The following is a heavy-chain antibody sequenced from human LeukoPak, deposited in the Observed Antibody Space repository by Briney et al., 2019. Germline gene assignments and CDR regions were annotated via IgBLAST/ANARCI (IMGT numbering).Heavy chain of an antibody. D-gene: IGHD3-3*01. CDR3: ARRYYDFWSGYLYPRYYYYGMDV. Sequence: ASVKVSCKASGYTFTSYGISWVRQAPGQGLEWMGWISAYNGNTNYAQKLQGRVTMTTDTSTSTAYMELRSLRSDDTAVYYCARRYYDFWSGYLYPRYYYYGMDVWGQGTTVTVSS. CDR1: GYTFTSYG. J-gene: IGHJ6*02. CDR2: ISAYNGNT. V-gene: IGHV1-18*01.